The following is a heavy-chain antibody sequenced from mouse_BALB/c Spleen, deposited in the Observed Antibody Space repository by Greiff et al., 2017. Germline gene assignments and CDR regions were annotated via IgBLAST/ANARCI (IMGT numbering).Heavy chain of an antibody. CDR1: GYTFSSYW. Sequence: VQLQQSGAELMKPGASVKISCKATGYTFSSYWIEWVKQRPGHGLEWIGEILPGSGSTNYNEKFKGKATFTADTSSNTAYMQLSSLTSEDSAVYYCASPFYGYDAYWGQGTLVTVSA. V-gene: IGHV1-9*01. D-gene: IGHD2-9*01. J-gene: IGHJ3*01. CDR2: ILPGSGST. CDR3: ASPFYGYDAY.